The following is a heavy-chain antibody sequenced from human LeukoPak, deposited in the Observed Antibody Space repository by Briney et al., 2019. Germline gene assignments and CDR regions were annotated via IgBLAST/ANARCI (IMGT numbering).Heavy chain of an antibody. CDR3: AREYLALDY. J-gene: IGHJ4*02. V-gene: IGHV3-64*01. CDR2: ISSNGGST. Sequence: GGSLRLSCAASGFTFSGYSMNWVRQAPGKGLEYVSAISSNGGSTYYANSVKGRFTISRDNSKNTLYLQMGSLRAEDMAVYYCAREYLALDYWGQGTLVTVSS. D-gene: IGHD2-2*02. CDR1: GFTFSGYS.